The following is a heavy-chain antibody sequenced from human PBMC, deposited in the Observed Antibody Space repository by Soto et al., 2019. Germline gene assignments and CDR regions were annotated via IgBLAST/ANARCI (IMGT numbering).Heavy chain of an antibody. CDR3: ARARIVLAVTIVVF. CDR1: GYSLTRRYY. V-gene: IGHV4-38-2*01. J-gene: IGHJ4*02. Sequence: SQSLSLTCAVYGYSLTRRYYYGCSRELPGKGLEWIGSIYHSGDTYYNPSLKSRVTISVDTSKNHFSLKLTSVTAADTAVYYFARARIVLAVTIVVFWGQAT. D-gene: IGHD2-8*02. CDR2: IYHSGDT.